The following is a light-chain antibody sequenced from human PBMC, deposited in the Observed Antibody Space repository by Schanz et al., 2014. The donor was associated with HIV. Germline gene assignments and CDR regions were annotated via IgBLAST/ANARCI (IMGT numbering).Light chain of an antibody. J-gene: IGKJ1*01. CDR2: GAS. CDR1: QSVSSN. Sequence: EIVMTQSPATLPVSPGERATLSCRASQSVSSNLAWYQQKPGQAPRLLIYGASTRATGIPARFSGSGSGTDFTLTISRVEPEDYAVYYCQQYGSSPWTFGQGTRVDVK. CDR3: QQYGSSPWT. V-gene: IGKV3-15*01.